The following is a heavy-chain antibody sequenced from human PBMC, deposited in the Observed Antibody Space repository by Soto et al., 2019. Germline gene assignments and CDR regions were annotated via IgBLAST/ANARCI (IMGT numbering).Heavy chain of an antibody. CDR2: ISAYNGNT. D-gene: IGHD3-22*01. J-gene: IGHJ4*02. Sequence: ASVKVSCKASGYTFTSYGISWERQAPGQGLEWMGWISAYNGNTNYAQKLQGRVTMTTDTSTSTAYMELRSLRSDDTAVYYCARGQHSSGYYGIDYWGQGTLVTVSS. CDR3: ARGQHSSGYYGIDY. CDR1: GYTFTSYG. V-gene: IGHV1-18*01.